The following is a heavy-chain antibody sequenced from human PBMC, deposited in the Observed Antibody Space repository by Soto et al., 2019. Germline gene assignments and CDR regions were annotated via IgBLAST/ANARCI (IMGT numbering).Heavy chain of an antibody. CDR3: ARVYCGGDCYWGGGAFDI. D-gene: IGHD2-21*02. CDR1: GGTFSSYA. J-gene: IGHJ3*02. Sequence: QVQLVQSGAEVKKPGSSVKVSCKASGGTFSSYAISWVRQAPGQGLEWMGGIIPIFGTANYAQKFQGRVTITADESTSTAYMELSSLRSEDTAVYYCARVYCGGDCYWGGGAFDIWGQGTMVTVSS. V-gene: IGHV1-69*12. CDR2: IIPIFGTA.